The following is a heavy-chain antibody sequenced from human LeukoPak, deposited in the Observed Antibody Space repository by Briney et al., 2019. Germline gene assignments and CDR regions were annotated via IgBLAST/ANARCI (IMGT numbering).Heavy chain of an antibody. D-gene: IGHD4-17*01. J-gene: IGHJ4*02. CDR3: ARRRRGDFDDSIDY. Sequence: GSLRLSCAASGFTFNSYAMTWVRQPPGKGLEWIGEINHSGSTNYNPSLKSRVTISVDTSKNQFSLKLSSVTAADTAVYYCARRRRGDFDDSIDYWGQGTLVTVSS. CDR1: GFTFNSYA. V-gene: IGHV4-34*01. CDR2: INHSGST.